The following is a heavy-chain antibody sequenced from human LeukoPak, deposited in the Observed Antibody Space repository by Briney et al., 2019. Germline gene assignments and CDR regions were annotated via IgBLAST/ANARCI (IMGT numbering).Heavy chain of an antibody. CDR1: GFNFNTYT. CDR3: TTEDGYPLAFDI. J-gene: IGHJ3*02. V-gene: IGHV3-15*01. CDR2: IKSKTDGGTT. D-gene: IGHD5-24*01. Sequence: GGSLRLSCAASGFNFNTYTMNWVRQAPGKGLEWVGRIKSKTDGGTTDYAAPVKGRFTISRDDSKNTLYLQMNSLKTEDTAVYYCTTEDGYPLAFDIWGQGTMVTVSS.